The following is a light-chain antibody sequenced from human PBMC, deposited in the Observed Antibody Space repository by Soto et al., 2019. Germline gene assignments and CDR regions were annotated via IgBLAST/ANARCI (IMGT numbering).Light chain of an antibody. J-gene: IGKJ1*01. CDR3: QQYSKWPPWT. CDR1: QSLNGN. V-gene: IGKV3-15*01. Sequence: VMTQSPGTLSLSVGERATITCRASQSLNGNVAWYQQKPGQAPRLLIYRASTRATGVPGRFSASGSGTDFTLTISSLQSEDSAVYYCQQYSKWPPWTFGQGTKVDIK. CDR2: RAS.